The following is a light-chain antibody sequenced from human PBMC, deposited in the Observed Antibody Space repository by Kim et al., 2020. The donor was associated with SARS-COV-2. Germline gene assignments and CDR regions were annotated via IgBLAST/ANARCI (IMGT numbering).Light chain of an antibody. CDR2: EDN. J-gene: IGLJ2*01. CDR3: QAWDRSNVV. V-gene: IGLV3-1*01. CDR1: KLGDKY. Sequence: VPPGQTASITCSGDKLGDKYACWYQQTPGQSPVLVIYEDNKRPSGIPERFSGSNSGNTATLTIRGTQAMDEAEYFCQAWDRSNVVFGGGTQLTVL.